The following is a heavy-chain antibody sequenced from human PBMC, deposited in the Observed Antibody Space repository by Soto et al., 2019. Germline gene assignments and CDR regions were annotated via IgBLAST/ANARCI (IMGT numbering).Heavy chain of an antibody. Sequence: QVQLQESGPGLVKPSQTLSLTCTVSGGSISSGGYYWSWIRQHPGKGLEWIGYIYYSGSTYYNPSRESRFPISGDTSNHQFSRKLSSVMPAAPALYYCGRELDTGACVPPGSFQTGGQGKMVTASS. J-gene: IGHJ3*01. V-gene: IGHV4-31*03. D-gene: IGHD5-18*01. CDR3: GRELDTGACVPPGSFQT. CDR1: GGSISSGGYY. CDR2: IYYSGST.